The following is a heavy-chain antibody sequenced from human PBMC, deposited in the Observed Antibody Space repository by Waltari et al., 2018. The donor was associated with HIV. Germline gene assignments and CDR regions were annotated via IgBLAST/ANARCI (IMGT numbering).Heavy chain of an antibody. D-gene: IGHD3-16*01. CDR1: GFTFSSYS. CDR3: ARDFWGGYYYGMDV. CDR2: MSSSSSYI. Sequence: EVQLVESGGGLVKPGGSLRLSCAASGFTFSSYSMNWVRQAPGKVMEWVSSMSSSSSYIYYADSVKGRFTISRDNAQNALYLQMNSLRAEDTAVYYCARDFWGGYYYGMDVWGQGTTVTVSS. J-gene: IGHJ6*02. V-gene: IGHV3-21*01.